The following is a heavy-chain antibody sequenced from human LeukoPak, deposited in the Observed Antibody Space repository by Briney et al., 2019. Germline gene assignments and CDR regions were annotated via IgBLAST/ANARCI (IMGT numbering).Heavy chain of an antibody. CDR3: ARDLRDGSFDY. Sequence: GGSLRLSCAASGFTFSSYAMHWVRQAPGKGLEWVAVISYDGSNKYYADPVKGRYTISRDNSKNTLYLQMNSLRAEDTAVYYCARDLRDGSFDYWGQGTLVTVSS. D-gene: IGHD2-15*01. CDR1: GFTFSSYA. V-gene: IGHV3-30*04. J-gene: IGHJ4*02. CDR2: ISYDGSNK.